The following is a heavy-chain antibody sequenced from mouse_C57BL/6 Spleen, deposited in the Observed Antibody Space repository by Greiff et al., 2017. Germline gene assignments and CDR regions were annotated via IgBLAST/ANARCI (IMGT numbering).Heavy chain of an antibody. CDR2: INPSTGGT. D-gene: IGHD1-1*01. CDR3: AKKYYGSSPFDV. J-gene: IGHJ1*03. V-gene: IGHV1-42*01. Sequence: VQLQQSGPELVKPGASVKISCKASGYSFTGYYMNWVKQSPEKSLEWIGEINPSTGGTTYNQKFKAKATLTVDKSSSTAYMQLKSLTSEDSAVYYCAKKYYGSSPFDVWGTGTTVTVSS. CDR1: GYSFTGYY.